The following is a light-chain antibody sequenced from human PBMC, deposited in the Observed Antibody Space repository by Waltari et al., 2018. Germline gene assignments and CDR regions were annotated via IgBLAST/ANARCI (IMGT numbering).Light chain of an antibody. CDR1: QGMRDY. CDR3: QQYYSTPPT. J-gene: IGKJ1*01. V-gene: IGKV1-39*01. CDR2: GAF. Sequence: DIQMTQSPSSLSASVGDRVTVTCRASQGMRDYLNWYQQKPRKPPKLLISGAFLLQSGVPSRFNGSGSGTLFSLTISSLQAEDVAVYYCQQYYSTPPTFGQGTKVEIK.